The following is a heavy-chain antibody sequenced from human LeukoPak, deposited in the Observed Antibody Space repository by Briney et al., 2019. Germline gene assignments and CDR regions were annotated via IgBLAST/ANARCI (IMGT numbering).Heavy chain of an antibody. V-gene: IGHV4-34*01. D-gene: IGHD3-3*01. Sequence: SETLSLTCAVYGGSFSGYYWSWIRQPPGKGLEWIGEINHSGSTNYNPSLKSRVTISVDTSKNQFSLKLSSVTAADTAVYYCARARYYDFWSGYSDHPYYYYGMDVWGQGTTVTVSS. CDR1: GGSFSGYY. CDR2: INHSGST. CDR3: ARARYYDFWSGYSDHPYYYYGMDV. J-gene: IGHJ6*02.